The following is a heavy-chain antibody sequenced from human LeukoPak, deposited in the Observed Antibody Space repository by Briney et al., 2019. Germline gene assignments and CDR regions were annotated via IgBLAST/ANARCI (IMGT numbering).Heavy chain of an antibody. CDR3: ATDSSGPYYYYMDV. J-gene: IGHJ6*03. CDR1: GGSISTSNYY. Sequence: NPSETLSLTCTVSGGSISTSNYYWGWIRQPPGKGLEWIGNIFYSGSTYYSPSLKSRVTISLDTSKNQFSLKLSSVTAADTAVYYCATDSSGPYYYYMDVWGKGTTVTISS. D-gene: IGHD3-22*01. CDR2: IFYSGST. V-gene: IGHV4-39*01.